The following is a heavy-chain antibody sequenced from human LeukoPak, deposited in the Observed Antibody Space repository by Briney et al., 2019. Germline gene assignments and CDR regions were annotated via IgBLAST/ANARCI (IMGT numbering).Heavy chain of an antibody. CDR3: ARGEGVGDRRFGVVNVDY. D-gene: IGHD3-3*01. Sequence: GGSLRPSCAASGFTFSSYWMSWVRQAPGKGLEWVAVISYDGSNKYYADSVEGRFTISRDNSKNTLYLQMNSLRAEDTAVYYCARGEGVGDRRFGVVNVDYWGQGTLVTVSS. CDR1: GFTFSSYW. V-gene: IGHV3-30*03. J-gene: IGHJ4*02. CDR2: ISYDGSNK.